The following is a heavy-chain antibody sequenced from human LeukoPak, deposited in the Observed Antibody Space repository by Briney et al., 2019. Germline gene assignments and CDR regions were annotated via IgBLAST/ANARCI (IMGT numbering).Heavy chain of an antibody. J-gene: IGHJ4*02. CDR3: VRDLGGRSGH. D-gene: IGHD1-26*01. V-gene: IGHV3-74*01. Sequence: PGGSLRLSCAASGFTFSSNWMHWVRQVPGEGLVWVSRINEDGSTTNYADSVKGRFTISRDNAKNTLYLQMNSLRAEDTAVYYCVRDLGGRSGHWGQGTLVTVSS. CDR2: INEDGSTT. CDR1: GFTFSSNW.